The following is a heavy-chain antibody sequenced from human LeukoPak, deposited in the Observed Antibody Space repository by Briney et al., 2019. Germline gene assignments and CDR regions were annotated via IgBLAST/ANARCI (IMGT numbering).Heavy chain of an antibody. CDR2: ISTYNGNT. D-gene: IGHD6-19*01. Sequence: ASVKVSCKASGYTFTSYGINWVRQAHGQGLEWMGWISTYNGNTKYSQKLQGRVTMTTDTSTSTVYMELKSLRSDDTAVYYCTREGGYSSGWYDYWGQGTLVTVSS. V-gene: IGHV1-18*01. J-gene: IGHJ4*02. CDR1: GYTFTSYG. CDR3: TREGGYSSGWYDY.